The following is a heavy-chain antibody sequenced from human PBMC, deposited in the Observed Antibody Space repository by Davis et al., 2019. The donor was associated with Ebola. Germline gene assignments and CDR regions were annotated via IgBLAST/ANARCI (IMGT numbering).Heavy chain of an antibody. CDR1: GGSISSGGYY. Sequence: MPSETLSLTCTVSGGSISSGGYYWSWIRQHPGKGLEWIGYIYYSGSTNYNPSLKSRVTISVDTSKNQFSLKLTSVTAADTAVYYCATSQDCSSTSCDNWFDPWGQGTLVTVSS. J-gene: IGHJ5*02. D-gene: IGHD2-2*01. V-gene: IGHV4-31*03. CDR3: ATSQDCSSTSCDNWFDP. CDR2: IYYSGST.